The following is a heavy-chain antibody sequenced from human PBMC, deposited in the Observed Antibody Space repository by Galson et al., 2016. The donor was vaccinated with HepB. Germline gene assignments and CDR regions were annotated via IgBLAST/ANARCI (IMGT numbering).Heavy chain of an antibody. J-gene: IGHJ5*02. CDR3: AKRPPYNNNWFVGFDP. CDR2: ISGNAATT. V-gene: IGHV3-23*01. D-gene: IGHD6-13*01. CDR1: GFAFSTYA. Sequence: SLRLSCAVSGFAFSTYAMSWVRQAPGKGLEWVSVISGNAATTYYADSVKGRFTISRDNSKNTVYLQMNSLRAEDTALYYCAKRPPYNNNWFVGFDPWGQGTRVTVSS.